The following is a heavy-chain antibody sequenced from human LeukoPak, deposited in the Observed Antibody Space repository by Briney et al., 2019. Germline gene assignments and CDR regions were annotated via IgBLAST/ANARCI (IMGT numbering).Heavy chain of an antibody. V-gene: IGHV1-2*02. CDR1: GYTFTGYY. J-gene: IGHJ4*02. CDR2: INPNSGGT. CDR3: ARVMNREGTNY. D-gene: IGHD1/OR15-1a*01. Sequence: PEASVKVSCKASGYTFTGYYMHWVRQVPGQGLEWMGWINPNSGGTKYAQKFQGRVTMTRDTSISTAYMELNRLRSDDTAVYYCARVMNREGTNYWGQGTLVTVSS.